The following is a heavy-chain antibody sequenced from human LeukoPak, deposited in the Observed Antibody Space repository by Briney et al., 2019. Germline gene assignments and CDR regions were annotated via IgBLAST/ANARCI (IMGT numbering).Heavy chain of an antibody. CDR1: GYSISSGYY. V-gene: IGHV4-38-2*02. CDR2: MYHSGTT. D-gene: IGHD6-19*01. Sequence: PSETLSLTCSVSGYSISSGYYWGWIRQAPGKGLEWIGSMYHSGTTNYNPSLKSRVTISVDTSRKQLSLQLNSVTAADTAVYYCARWRAVTGFYFDSWGQGTLVTVSS. CDR3: ARWRAVTGFYFDS. J-gene: IGHJ4*02.